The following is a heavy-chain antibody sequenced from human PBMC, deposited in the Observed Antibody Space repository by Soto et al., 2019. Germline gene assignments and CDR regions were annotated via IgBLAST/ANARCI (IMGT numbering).Heavy chain of an antibody. CDR3: VRDRGYTGYDLQY. V-gene: IGHV3-48*01. J-gene: IGHJ4*02. D-gene: IGHD5-12*01. Sequence: ELQLVESAGGLVQPGGSLRLSCAASGFPFSSYAMNWVRQAPGKGLEWVSYINSGSSTIYYADSAKGRFTISRDNAKNSLYLQMNSLRVEDTAVYFCVRDRGYTGYDLQYWGQGALVAGSS. CDR1: GFPFSSYA. CDR2: INSGSSTI.